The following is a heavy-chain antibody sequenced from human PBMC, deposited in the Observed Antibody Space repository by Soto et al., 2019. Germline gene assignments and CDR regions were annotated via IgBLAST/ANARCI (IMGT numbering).Heavy chain of an antibody. D-gene: IGHD2-21*01. J-gene: IGHJ4*02. CDR1: GFTFSGSA. CDR3: ANDIVVVKNFDY. V-gene: IGHV3-23*01. CDR2: ISGGGGST. Sequence: GGSLRLSCAASGFTFSGSAMSWVRQAPAKGLEWVSAISGGGGSTYYADSVKGRFTIARDNSKNTLYLQMNSLRAEDTAVYYCANDIVVVKNFDYWGQGTLVTVSS.